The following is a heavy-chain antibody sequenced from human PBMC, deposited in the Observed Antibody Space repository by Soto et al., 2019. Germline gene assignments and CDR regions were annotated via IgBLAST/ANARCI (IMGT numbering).Heavy chain of an antibody. Sequence: EVQLVESGGGLVQPGGSLRLSCAASGFTFSNYWMHWVRQAPGKGLVWVSLINTVGRNTNHADSVKGRFTISRDNAKNIVYLQMNSLRVEDTAVYYCTAGDLDWGQGTLVTVSS. V-gene: IGHV3-74*01. J-gene: IGHJ4*02. CDR2: INTVGRNT. D-gene: IGHD3-3*01. CDR1: GFTFSNYW. CDR3: TAGDLD.